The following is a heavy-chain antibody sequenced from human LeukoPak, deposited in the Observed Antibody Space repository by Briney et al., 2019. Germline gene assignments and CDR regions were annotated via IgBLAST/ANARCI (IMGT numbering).Heavy chain of an antibody. CDR2: ISYIGST. CDR1: GGSSSSHY. Sequence: SETLSLTCTVSGGSSSSHYWSWIRQPPGKGLEWIGYISYIGSTNYNPSLKSRVTISVDTSKNQFSLKLSSVTAADTAVYYCARDPTTVTKGLDIWGQGTMVTVSS. V-gene: IGHV4-59*11. D-gene: IGHD4-17*01. J-gene: IGHJ3*02. CDR3: ARDPTTVTKGLDI.